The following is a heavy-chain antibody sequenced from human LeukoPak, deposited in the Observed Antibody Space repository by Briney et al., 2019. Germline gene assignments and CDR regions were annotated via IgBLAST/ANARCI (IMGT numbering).Heavy chain of an antibody. Sequence: SETLSLTCAVYGGSFSGYYWSWIRQPPGKGLEWIGEINHSGSTNYNPSLKSRVTISVDTSKNQFSLKLSSVTAADTAVYYCTSGDVAKAFEIWGQGTMVTVSS. CDR2: INHSGST. CDR3: TSGDVAKAFEI. V-gene: IGHV4-34*01. CDR1: GGSFSGYY. D-gene: IGHD4/OR15-4a*01. J-gene: IGHJ3*02.